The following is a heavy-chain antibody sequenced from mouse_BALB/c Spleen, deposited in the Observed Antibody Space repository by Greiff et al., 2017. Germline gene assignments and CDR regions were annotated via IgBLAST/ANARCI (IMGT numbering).Heavy chain of an antibody. CDR2: ISNLAYSI. J-gene: IGHJ4*01. CDR3: ARDRQYGNYPYAMDY. D-gene: IGHD2-10*02. Sequence: EVQRVESGGGLVQPGGSRKLSCAASGFTFSDYGMAWVRQAPGKGPEWVAFISNLAYSIYYADTVTGRFTISRENAKNTLYLEMSSLRSEDTAMYYCARDRQYGNYPYAMDYWGQGTSVTVSS. CDR1: GFTFSDYG. V-gene: IGHV5-15*02.